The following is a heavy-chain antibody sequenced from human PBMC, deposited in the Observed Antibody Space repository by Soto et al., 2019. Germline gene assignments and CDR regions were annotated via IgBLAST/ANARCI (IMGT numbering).Heavy chain of an antibody. CDR2: INAGNGNT. V-gene: IGHV1-3*01. J-gene: IGHJ1*01. CDR1: GYTFASYA. CDR3: ARGGDSLVPFQH. Sequence: ASVKVSCKASGYTFASYAMHWVRQAPGQRLEWMGWINAGNGNTKYSQKFQGRVTITRDTSASTAYMELSSLRSEDTAVYYCARGGDSLVPFQHWGQGTLVTVSS. D-gene: IGHD4-17*01.